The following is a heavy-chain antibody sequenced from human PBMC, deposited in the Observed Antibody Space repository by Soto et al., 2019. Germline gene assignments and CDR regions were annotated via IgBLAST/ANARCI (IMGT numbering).Heavy chain of an antibody. CDR1: GDSAPSNSAG. D-gene: IGHD1-26*01. CDR2: TYYRSKWYY. V-gene: IGHV6-1*01. J-gene: IGHJ4*01. CDR3: ARGEQYSGRIFDY. Sequence: SQTLSLTCAITGDSAPSNSAGWSWVRQSPSRGLEWLGRTYYRSKWYYEYAVSVRGRITINPDTSKNQYSLQLNSVTPEDTAVYFCARGEQYSGRIFDYWGQGTLVTVSS.